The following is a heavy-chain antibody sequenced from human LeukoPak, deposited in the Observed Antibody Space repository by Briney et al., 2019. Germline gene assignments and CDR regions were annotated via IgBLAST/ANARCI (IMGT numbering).Heavy chain of an antibody. D-gene: IGHD3-22*01. CDR2: IRYDGSNK. CDR1: GFTFSSYS. J-gene: IGHJ4*02. CDR3: APPGDSSGYYYFDY. V-gene: IGHV3-30*02. Sequence: GGSLRLSCAASGFTFSSYSMNWVRQAPGKGLEWVAFIRYDGSNKYYADSVKGRFTISRDNSKNTLYLQMNSLRAEDTAVYYCAPPGDSSGYYYFDYWGQGTLVTVSS.